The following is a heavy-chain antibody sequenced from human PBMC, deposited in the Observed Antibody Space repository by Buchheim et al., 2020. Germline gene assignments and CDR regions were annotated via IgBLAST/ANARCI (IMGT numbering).Heavy chain of an antibody. J-gene: IGHJ6*02. V-gene: IGHV3-48*01. CDR2: ISSSSSTI. D-gene: IGHD1-26*01. Sequence: EVQLVESGGDLVQPGGSLRLSCAASGFTFSSYSMNWVRQAPGKGLEWVSYISSSSSTIYYADSVKGRFTISRDNAKTSLYLKMNSLRAEDTAVYYCASSGGPHYYYGMDVWGQGTT. CDR3: ASSGGPHYYYGMDV. CDR1: GFTFSSYS.